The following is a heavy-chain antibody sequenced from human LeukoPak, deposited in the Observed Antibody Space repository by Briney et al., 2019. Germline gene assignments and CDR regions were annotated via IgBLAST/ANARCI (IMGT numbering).Heavy chain of an antibody. CDR3: AKEERGRDYDFWSGPTIPFDY. CDR2: IRYDGSNK. D-gene: IGHD3-3*01. CDR1: GFTFSSYS. Sequence: GGSLRLSCAASGFTFSSYSMNWVRQAPGKGLEWVAFIRYDGSNKYYADSVKGRFTISRDNSKNTLYLQMNSLRAEDTAVYYCAKEERGRDYDFWSGPTIPFDYWGQGTLVTVSS. J-gene: IGHJ4*02. V-gene: IGHV3-30*02.